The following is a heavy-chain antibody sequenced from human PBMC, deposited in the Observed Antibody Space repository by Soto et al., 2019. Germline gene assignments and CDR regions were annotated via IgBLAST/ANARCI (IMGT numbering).Heavy chain of an antibody. CDR1: GVSITSYF. J-gene: IGHJ4*02. V-gene: IGHV4-59*01. Sequence: SETLSLTCTVSGVSITSYFWSWIRQTPGKGLDWIGSISFSGATYSNPSLKGRAALSVDTSENHLSLTLNSVTSADTAVYFCARDRRDGYKRYFEVWGQGKQVTVAS. CDR3: ARDRRDGYKRYFEV. D-gene: IGHD3-9*01. CDR2: ISFSGAT.